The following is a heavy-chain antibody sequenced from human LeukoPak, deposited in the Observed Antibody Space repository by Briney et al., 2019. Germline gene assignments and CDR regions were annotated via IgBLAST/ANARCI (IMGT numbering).Heavy chain of an antibody. CDR2: INSDETIS. J-gene: IGHJ4*03. CDR3: AEYNSDGGYLDY. V-gene: IGHV3-74*01. D-gene: IGHD6-19*01. CDR1: GFTFSSYW. Sequence: GGSLRLSCAASGFTFSSYWMHWVRQVPNQGLMWVSRINSDETISEYVDSVNGRFTISRDNAKNTLYLQMNSLRAEDTAVYYCAEYNSDGGYLDYWGQGTLVTVSS.